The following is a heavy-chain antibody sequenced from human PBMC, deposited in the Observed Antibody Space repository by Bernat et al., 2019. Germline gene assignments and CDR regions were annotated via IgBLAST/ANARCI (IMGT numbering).Heavy chain of an antibody. V-gene: IGHV3-30*18. Sequence: QVQLVESGGGVVQPGRSLRLSCAASGFTFSSYGMHWVRQAPGKGLEWVAVISYDGSNKYYADSVKGRFTISRDNSKNTLYLQMNSLRAEDTAVYYCAKDLGPSGYLFDYWGQGTLVTVSS. CDR1: GFTFSSYG. D-gene: IGHD3-22*01. CDR3: AKDLGPSGYLFDY. J-gene: IGHJ4*02. CDR2: ISYDGSNK.